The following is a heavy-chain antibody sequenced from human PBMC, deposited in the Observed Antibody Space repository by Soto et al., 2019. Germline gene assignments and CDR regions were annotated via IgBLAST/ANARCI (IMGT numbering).Heavy chain of an antibody. V-gene: IGHV3-74*01. Sequence: PWGSLRLSCAASGFTFSSYWMHWVRQAPGKGLVWVSRINSDGSSTSYADSVKVRFTMSRDNAKNTLYLQMNSLRAEDTAVYYCARDRDYYDSSAYFPCHXWGQVTTVTVS. CDR2: INSDGSST. CDR1: GFTFSSYW. CDR3: ARDRDYYDSSAYFPCHX. D-gene: IGHD3-22*01. J-gene: IGHJ3*02.